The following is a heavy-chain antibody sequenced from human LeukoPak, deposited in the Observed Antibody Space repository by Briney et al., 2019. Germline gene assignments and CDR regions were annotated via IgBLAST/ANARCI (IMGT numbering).Heavy chain of an antibody. CDR3: ARDRYCSGGSCFDAFDI. J-gene: IGHJ3*02. CDR1: GFTFSSYW. D-gene: IGHD2-15*01. V-gene: IGHV3-7*01. CDR2: IKQDGSEK. Sequence: PGGSMRLSCAASGFTFSSYWMSWVRHAPGKGLEWVANIKQDGSEKYYVDSVKGRFTISRDNAKNSLYLQMNSLRAEDTAVYYCARDRYCSGGSCFDAFDIWGQGTMVTVSS.